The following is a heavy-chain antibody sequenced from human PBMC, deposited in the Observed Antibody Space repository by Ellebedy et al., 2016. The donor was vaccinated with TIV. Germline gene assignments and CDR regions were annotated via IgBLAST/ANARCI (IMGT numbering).Heavy chain of an antibody. CDR1: GGSISSYY. J-gene: IGHJ4*02. Sequence: SETLSLTCTVSGGSISSYYWSWIRQPPGKGLEWIGYIYYSGSTNYNPSLKSRVTISVDTSKNQFSLKLSSVTAADTAVYYCARYRIAAAGIGPGYYFDYWGQGTLVTVSS. D-gene: IGHD6-13*01. CDR3: ARYRIAAAGIGPGYYFDY. CDR2: IYYSGST. V-gene: IGHV4-59*08.